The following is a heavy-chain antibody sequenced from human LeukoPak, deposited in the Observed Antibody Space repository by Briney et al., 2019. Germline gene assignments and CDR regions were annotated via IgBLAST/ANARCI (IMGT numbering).Heavy chain of an antibody. CDR3: ARDMGTFAVPAPIFDY. D-gene: IGHD2-2*01. CDR1: GFTFTNHA. Sequence: GGSLRLSCAASGFTFTNHAMTWVRQAPGKGLEWVSSVSGNGFETYYADSLKGRFTISRDNSKDTVYLQMNSLRAEDTAVYYCARDMGTFAVPAPIFDYWGQGSLVTVSS. J-gene: IGHJ4*02. CDR2: VSGNGFET. V-gene: IGHV3-23*01.